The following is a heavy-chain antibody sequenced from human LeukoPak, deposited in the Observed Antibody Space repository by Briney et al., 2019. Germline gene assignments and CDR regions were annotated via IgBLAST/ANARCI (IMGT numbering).Heavy chain of an antibody. D-gene: IGHD6-19*01. Sequence: SETLSLTCAVYGGSFSGYYWSWIRQPPGKGLEWIGEINHSGSTNYNPSLKSRVTISVDTSKNQFSLKLSSVTAADTAVYYCASLQQWLAPIDYWGQGTLVTVSP. CDR2: INHSGST. J-gene: IGHJ4*02. CDR1: GGSFSGYY. CDR3: ASLQQWLAPIDY. V-gene: IGHV4-34*01.